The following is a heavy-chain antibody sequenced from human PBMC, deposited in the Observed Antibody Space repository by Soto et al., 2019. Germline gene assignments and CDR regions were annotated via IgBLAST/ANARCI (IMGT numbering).Heavy chain of an antibody. J-gene: IGHJ4*02. Sequence: PGGSLRLSCAASGFTFSSYAMSWVRQAPGKGLEWVSAISGSGGSTYYADSVKGRFTISRDNSKNTLYLQMNSLRAEDTAVYYCAKVRGCSRRSSSPIDYWGPGTLVTVSS. CDR3: AKVRGCSRRSSSPIDY. CDR1: GFTFSSYA. V-gene: IGHV3-23*01. CDR2: ISGSGGST. D-gene: IGHD2-15*01.